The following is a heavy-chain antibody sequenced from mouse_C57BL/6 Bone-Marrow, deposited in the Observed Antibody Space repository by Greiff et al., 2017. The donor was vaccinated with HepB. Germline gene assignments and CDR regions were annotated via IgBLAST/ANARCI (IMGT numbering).Heavy chain of an antibody. Sequence: EVQLQQSGAELVRPGSSVKMSCKTSGYTFTSYGINWVKQRPGQGLEWIGYIYIGNGYTEYNEKFKGKATLTSDTSSSTAYMQLSSLTSEDSAIYFCARSYITTVVATDWYFDVWGTGTTVTVSS. V-gene: IGHV1-58*01. D-gene: IGHD1-1*01. CDR1: GYTFTSYG. CDR2: IYIGNGYT. J-gene: IGHJ1*03. CDR3: ARSYITTVVATDWYFDV.